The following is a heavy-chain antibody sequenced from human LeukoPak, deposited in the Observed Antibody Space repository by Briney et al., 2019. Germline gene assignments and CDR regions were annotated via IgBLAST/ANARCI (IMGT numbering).Heavy chain of an antibody. CDR3: AREVNYDSSGYYPY. Sequence: PSETLSLTCTVSGGSISSYYWSWIRQPPGKGLEWIGYIYYSGSTNYNPSLKSRVTISVDTSKNQFSLKLSSVTAADTAVYYCAREVNYDSSGYYPYWGQGTLVNVSS. D-gene: IGHD3-22*01. V-gene: IGHV4-59*12. CDR1: GGSISSYY. CDR2: IYYSGST. J-gene: IGHJ4*01.